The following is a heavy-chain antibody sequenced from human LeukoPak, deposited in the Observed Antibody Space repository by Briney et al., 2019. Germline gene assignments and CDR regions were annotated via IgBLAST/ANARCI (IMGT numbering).Heavy chain of an antibody. CDR3: ARFSRITWGDWGDAFDV. CDR2: IDDGGNT. CDR1: GGSFSDYF. J-gene: IGHJ3*01. Sequence: SETLSLMCSVYGGSFSDYFWSWIRQSPGKGREWIGEIDDGGNTNYNPSLMSRVIVAMEKSKKQFSLVMRSVTAADTAIYYCARFSRITWGDWGDAFDVWGQGATVIVSS. D-gene: IGHD2-21*02. V-gene: IGHV4-34*01.